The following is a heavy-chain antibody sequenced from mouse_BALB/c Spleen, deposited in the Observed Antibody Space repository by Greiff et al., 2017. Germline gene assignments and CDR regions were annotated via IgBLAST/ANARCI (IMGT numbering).Heavy chain of an antibody. V-gene: IGHV1-9*01. CDR1: GYTFSSYW. CDR3: AKGNYVWYFDV. J-gene: IGHJ1*01. D-gene: IGHD2-1*01. CDR2: ILPGSGST. Sequence: VQLQQSGAELMKPGASVKISCKATGYTFSSYWIEWVKQRPGHGLEWIGEILPGSGSTNYNEKFKGKATFTADTSSNTAYMQLSSLTSEDSAVYYCAKGNYVWYFDVWGAGTTVTVSS.